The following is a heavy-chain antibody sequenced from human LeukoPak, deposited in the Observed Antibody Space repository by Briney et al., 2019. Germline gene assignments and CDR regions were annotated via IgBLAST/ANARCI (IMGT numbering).Heavy chain of an antibody. D-gene: IGHD6-6*01. CDR2: IVVGSGNT. CDR1: GFTFTSSA. CDR3: AADLREYSSSPNAFDY. Sequence: TSVKVSCKASGFTFTSSAMQWVRQARGQRLERIGWIVVGSGNTNYAQKFQERVTITRDMSTSTAYMELSSLRSEDTAVYYCAADLREYSSSPNAFDYWGQGTLVTVSS. V-gene: IGHV1-58*02. J-gene: IGHJ4*02.